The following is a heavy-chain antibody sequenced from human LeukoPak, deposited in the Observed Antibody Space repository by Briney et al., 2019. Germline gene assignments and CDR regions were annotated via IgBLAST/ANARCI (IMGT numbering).Heavy chain of an antibody. CDR1: GFAFNKYG. V-gene: IGHV1-18*01. CDR3: ARVAQQLVRSFDY. Sequence: VASVKVSCKASGFAFNKYGFSWVRQAPGQGPEWLGWISAYDGRTNYAQNPQGRLTLTTDTSTTTAYMELRSLTSDDTAVYYCARVAQQLVRSFDYWGQGTLVTVSS. D-gene: IGHD6-13*01. J-gene: IGHJ4*02. CDR2: ISAYDGRT.